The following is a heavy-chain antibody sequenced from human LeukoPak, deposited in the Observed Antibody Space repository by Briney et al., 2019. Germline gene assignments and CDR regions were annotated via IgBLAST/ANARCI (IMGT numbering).Heavy chain of an antibody. CDR3: ASQFWWAAVAGTALDY. Sequence: PGGSLRLSCAASGFTFSSYAMSWVRQAPGKGLEWVSAISGSGGSTDYADSVKGRFTISRDNAKNSLYLQMNSLRAEDTAVYYCASQFWWAAVAGTALDYWGQGARVTVSS. V-gene: IGHV3-23*01. D-gene: IGHD6-19*01. J-gene: IGHJ4*02. CDR1: GFTFSSYA. CDR2: ISGSGGST.